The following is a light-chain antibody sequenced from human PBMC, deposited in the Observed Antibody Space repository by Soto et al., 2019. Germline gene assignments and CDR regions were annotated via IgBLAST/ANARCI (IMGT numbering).Light chain of an antibody. J-gene: IGKJ1*01. V-gene: IGKV1-39*01. CDR1: QNIDNC. CDR3: LQTYTAPAT. Sequence: DIQMIQSPSSLSASVGDRVTITCRASQNIDNCLSWYQQKPGKAPKLLIYAASSLHSGVPSRFSGSGSGTDFTLTISSLQREDLSKSYCLQTYTAPATFGQGTRVEIK. CDR2: AAS.